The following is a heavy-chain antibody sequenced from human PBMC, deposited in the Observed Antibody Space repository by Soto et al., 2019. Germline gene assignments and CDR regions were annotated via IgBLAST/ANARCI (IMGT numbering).Heavy chain of an antibody. CDR3: ADDSGGHAPHYYYYMDV. Sequence: ASVKVSCKASGFTFTSSAMQWVRQARGQRLEWIGWIVVGSGNTNYAQKFQERVTITRDMSTSTAYMELSSLRSEDTAVYYCADDSGGHAPHYYYYMDVWGKGTTVTVSS. D-gene: IGHD2-21*02. CDR2: IVVGSGNT. V-gene: IGHV1-58*02. CDR1: GFTFTSSA. J-gene: IGHJ6*03.